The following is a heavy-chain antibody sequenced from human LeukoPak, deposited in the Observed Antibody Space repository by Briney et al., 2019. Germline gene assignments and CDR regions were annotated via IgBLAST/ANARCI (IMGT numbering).Heavy chain of an antibody. J-gene: IGHJ1*01. CDR2: GSCSGGVT. V-gene: IGHV3-23*01. CDR1: GFTFIKYA. D-gene: IGHD6-6*01. Sequence: GGSLRLSCGASGFTFIKYAMTWVRQAPGKGLEWVSGGSCSGGVTYYADSVKGRFTISRDNSKNTLHLQMNSLRAEDTAVYYCATFLAVIAARDSLYFQHWGQGTLVSVSS. CDR3: ATFLAVIAARDSLYFQH.